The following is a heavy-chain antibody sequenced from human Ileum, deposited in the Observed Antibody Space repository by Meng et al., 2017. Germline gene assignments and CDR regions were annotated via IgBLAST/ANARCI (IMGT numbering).Heavy chain of an antibody. CDR3: ARHIVGPTPGMEY. D-gene: IGHD1-26*01. J-gene: IGHJ4*02. CDR1: GDSISSSGW. V-gene: IGHV4-4*02. Sequence: QVPMQEAGPGLVKPSGTLSLTCAGSGDSISSSGWWSWVRQPPGKGLEWIGQIYQSGSTNYNPSLKSRVTISIDRSENQLSLKLSSVTAADTAVYYCARHIVGPTPGMEYWGQGTLVTVSS. CDR2: IYQSGST.